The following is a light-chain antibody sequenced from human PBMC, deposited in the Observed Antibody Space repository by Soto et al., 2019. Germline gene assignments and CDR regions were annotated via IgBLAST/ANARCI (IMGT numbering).Light chain of an antibody. J-gene: IGKJ5*01. Sequence: PGERATLSCRASQRVSSSLAWFQQKPGQPPRLLMYDVSNRATGIPARFSGSGSGTDFTLTISSLEPEDFAVYYCQHRATWLPVITFGQGTRLEIK. CDR3: QHRATWLPVIT. CDR2: DVS. CDR1: QRVSSS. V-gene: IGKV3-11*01.